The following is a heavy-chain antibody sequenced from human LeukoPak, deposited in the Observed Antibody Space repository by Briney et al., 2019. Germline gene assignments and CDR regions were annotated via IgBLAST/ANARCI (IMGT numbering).Heavy chain of an antibody. J-gene: IGHJ5*02. CDR3: ARKNYCSGGSCYSRGWFDP. CDR1: GYTFTSYG. D-gene: IGHD2-15*01. CDR2: MNPNSGNT. V-gene: IGHV1-8*02. Sequence: ASVKVSCKASGYTFTSYGISWVRQATGQGLEWMGWMNPNSGNTVYAQKFQGRVTMTRDTSISTAYMELSSLRSEDTAMYYCARKNYCSGGSCYSRGWFDPWGQGTLVTVSS.